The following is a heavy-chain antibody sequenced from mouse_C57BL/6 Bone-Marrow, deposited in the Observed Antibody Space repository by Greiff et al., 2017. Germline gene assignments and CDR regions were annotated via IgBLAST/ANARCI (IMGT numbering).Heavy chain of an antibody. J-gene: IGHJ4*01. Sequence: EVKLMESGGGLVKPGGSLKLSCAASGFTFSDYGMHWVRQAPEKGLEWVAYISSGSSTIYYADTVKGRFTISRDNAKNTLFLQMTSLRSEDTAMYYGARRSVWLRDPYYYAMDYWGQGTSVTVSS. CDR3: ARRSVWLRDPYYYAMDY. V-gene: IGHV5-17*01. CDR2: ISSGSSTI. CDR1: GFTFSDYG. D-gene: IGHD2-2*01.